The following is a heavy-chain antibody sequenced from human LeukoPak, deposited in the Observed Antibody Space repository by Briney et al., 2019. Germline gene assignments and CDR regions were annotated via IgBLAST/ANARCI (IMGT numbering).Heavy chain of an antibody. CDR3: ARDPLVVAATYYYYYGMDV. CDR1: GFTVSSNY. J-gene: IGHJ6*02. Sequence: GGSLRLSYEASGFTVSSNYMSWVRQAPGKGLEWVSVIYSGGSTYYADSVKGRFTISRDNSKNTLYLQMNSLRAEDTAVYYCARDPLVVAATYYYYYGMDVWGQGTTVTVSS. D-gene: IGHD2-15*01. CDR2: IYSGGST. V-gene: IGHV3-53*01.